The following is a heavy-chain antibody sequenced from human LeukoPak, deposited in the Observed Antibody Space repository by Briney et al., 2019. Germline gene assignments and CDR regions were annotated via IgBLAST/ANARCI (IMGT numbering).Heavy chain of an antibody. D-gene: IGHD3-3*01. CDR3: AKGVTIFGVVHYFDY. CDR2: ISGSGGST. Sequence: GGSLRLSCAASGFTFSSYAMSWVRQAPGKGLEWVSAISGSGGSTYYADSVKGRFTISRDNSKNTLYLQMNSLRAEDTAVYYCAKGVTIFGVVHYFDYWGQGRLVTVSS. V-gene: IGHV3-23*01. CDR1: GFTFSSYA. J-gene: IGHJ4*02.